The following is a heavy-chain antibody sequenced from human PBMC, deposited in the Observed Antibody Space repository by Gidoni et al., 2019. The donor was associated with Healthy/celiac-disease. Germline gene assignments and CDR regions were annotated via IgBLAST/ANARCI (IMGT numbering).Heavy chain of an antibody. Sequence: QVQLQQWGAGLLKPSETLSLTCAVYGGSFSGYYWSWIRQPPGKGLEWIGEINHSGSPNYNPSLKSRVTISVDTSKNQFSLKLSSVTAADTAVYYCARRMTTVTSGCFDLWGRGTLVTVSS. CDR3: ARRMTTVTSGCFDL. J-gene: IGHJ2*01. CDR2: INHSGSP. V-gene: IGHV4-34*01. D-gene: IGHD4-17*01. CDR1: GGSFSGYY.